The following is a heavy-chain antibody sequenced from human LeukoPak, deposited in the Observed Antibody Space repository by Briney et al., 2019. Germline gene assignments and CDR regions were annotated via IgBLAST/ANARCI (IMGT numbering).Heavy chain of an antibody. J-gene: IGHJ1*01. CDR1: GFTVSSNY. Sequence: GGSLRLSCAASGFTVSSNYMSWVRQAPGKGLEWVSVIYSGGSTYYADSVKGRFTISRDNSKNTLYLQMNSLRAEDTAVYYCARALKAEYFQHWGQGTLVTVSS. CDR2: IYSGGST. V-gene: IGHV3-53*01. CDR3: ARALKAEYFQH.